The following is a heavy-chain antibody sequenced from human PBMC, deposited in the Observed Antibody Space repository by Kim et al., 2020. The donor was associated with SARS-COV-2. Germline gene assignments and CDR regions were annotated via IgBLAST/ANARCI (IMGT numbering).Heavy chain of an antibody. D-gene: IGHD3-3*01. CDR3: ARGPVFWSGYSIGEDWFDP. J-gene: IGHJ5*02. V-gene: IGHV1-18*01. CDR1: GYTFTSYG. Sequence: ASVKVSCKASGYTFTSYGISWVRQAPGQGLEWMGWISAYNGNTNYAQKLQGRVTMTTDTSTSTAYMELRSLRSDDTAVYYCARGPVFWSGYSIGEDWFDPWGQGTLVTVSS. CDR2: ISAYNGNT.